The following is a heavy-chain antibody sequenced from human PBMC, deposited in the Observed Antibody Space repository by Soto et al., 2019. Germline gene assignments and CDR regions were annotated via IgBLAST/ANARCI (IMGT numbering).Heavy chain of an antibody. Sequence: ASVKVSCKVSGYTLTELSMHWVRQAPGKGLEWMGGFDPEDGETIYAQKFQGRVTMTEDTSTDTAYMELSSLRSEDTAVYYCATAPSPYYYDSSGYHLYYFDYWGQGTLVTVSS. CDR3: ATAPSPYYYDSSGYHLYYFDY. D-gene: IGHD3-22*01. V-gene: IGHV1-24*01. CDR2: FDPEDGET. J-gene: IGHJ4*02. CDR1: GYTLTELS.